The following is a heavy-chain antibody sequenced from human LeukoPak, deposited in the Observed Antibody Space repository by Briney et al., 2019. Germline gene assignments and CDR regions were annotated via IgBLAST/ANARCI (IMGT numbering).Heavy chain of an antibody. CDR2: ISYTGST. Sequence: PSETLSLTCTVSGGSTSSTNYYGGWIRQPPGKGLEWIGTISYTGSTYYNASLKSRVTISLDTSKRQFSLNLSSVTAADSAVYYCARLDCSSTNCYTLTNAFDLWGQGTMVTVSS. J-gene: IGHJ3*01. CDR1: GGSTSSTNYY. D-gene: IGHD2-2*02. V-gene: IGHV4-39*07. CDR3: ARLDCSSTNCYTLTNAFDL.